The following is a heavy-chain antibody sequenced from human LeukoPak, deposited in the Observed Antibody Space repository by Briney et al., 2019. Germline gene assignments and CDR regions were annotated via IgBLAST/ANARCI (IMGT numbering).Heavy chain of an antibody. CDR2: ISSSGSSV. V-gene: IGHV3-48*03. CDR3: ASQWFGDFYFDY. J-gene: IGHJ4*02. D-gene: IGHD3-10*01. CDR1: GFTFTNYE. Sequence: GSLRLSCAASGFTFTNYEMNWVRQAPGKGLEWVSYISSSGSSVYYADSVKGRFTISRGNAKNSVYLQMNSLRAEDTAVYYCASQWFGDFYFDYWGQGTLVTVSS.